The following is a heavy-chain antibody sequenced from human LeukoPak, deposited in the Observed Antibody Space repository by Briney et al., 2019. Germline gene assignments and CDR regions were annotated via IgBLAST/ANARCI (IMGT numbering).Heavy chain of an antibody. J-gene: IGHJ4*02. CDR1: GFTFSSYW. CDR2: INTDGSST. Sequence: GGSLRLSCAASGFTFSSYWMHWVRQAPGKGLVWVSRINTDGSSTSYADSVKGRYTISRDNAKNTLYLQMNSPRADDTAVYFCARGSGVWTGYYGYWGQGTLVTVSS. D-gene: IGHD3/OR15-3a*01. V-gene: IGHV3-74*01. CDR3: ARGSGVWTGYYGY.